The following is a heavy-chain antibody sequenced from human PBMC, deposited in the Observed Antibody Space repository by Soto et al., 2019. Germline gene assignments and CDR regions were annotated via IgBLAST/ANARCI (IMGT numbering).Heavy chain of an antibody. D-gene: IGHD3-22*01. CDR3: ARRKIVVVIIRENDAFDI. CDR2: IYYSGST. V-gene: IGHV4-39*01. Sequence: QLQLQESGPGLVKPSETLSLTCTVSGGSISSSSYYWGWIRQPPGKGLEWIGSIYYSGSTYYNPSLKSRVTISVDTSKNQFSLKLSSVTAADTAVYYCARRKIVVVIIRENDAFDIWGQGTMVTVSS. J-gene: IGHJ3*02. CDR1: GGSISSSSYY.